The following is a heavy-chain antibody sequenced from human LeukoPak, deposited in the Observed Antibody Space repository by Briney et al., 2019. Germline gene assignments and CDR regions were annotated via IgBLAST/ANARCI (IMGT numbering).Heavy chain of an antibody. Sequence: ASVKDSCKASGYTFTGYYIHWVRQAPGQGREWMGWINPNINGTNYAQKFQGRVTMTGDRSISTAYMELSRLRSDDTAVYYCARERTPGSGYGVDYWGQGTLVTVSS. CDR2: INPNINGT. D-gene: IGHD6-25*01. CDR3: ARERTPGSGYGVDY. V-gene: IGHV1-2*02. J-gene: IGHJ4*02. CDR1: GYTFTGYY.